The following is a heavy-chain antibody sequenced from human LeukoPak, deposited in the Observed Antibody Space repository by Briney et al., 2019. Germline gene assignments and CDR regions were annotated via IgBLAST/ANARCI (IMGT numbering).Heavy chain of an antibody. D-gene: IGHD6-13*01. CDR2: TSGSGGST. CDR1: GFTFSSYA. J-gene: IGHJ4*02. Sequence: GGSLRLSCAASGFTFSSYAMSWVRQAPGKGLEWVSGTSGSGGSTYYADSVKGRFTISRDNSKNTLYLQMNSLRAEDTAVYYCANAYSVSWSGFDYWGQGTLVTVSS. CDR3: ANAYSVSWSGFDY. V-gene: IGHV3-23*01.